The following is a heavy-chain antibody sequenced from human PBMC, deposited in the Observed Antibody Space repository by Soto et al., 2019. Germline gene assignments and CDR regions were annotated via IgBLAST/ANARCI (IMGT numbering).Heavy chain of an antibody. V-gene: IGHV5-10-1*01. CDR2: IDPSDSYT. D-gene: IGHD5-18*01. CDR1: GYSFTSYW. J-gene: IGHJ6*02. Sequence: PGEPLKIPCKGSGYSFTSYWISWVRQMPGKGLEWMGRIDPSDSYTNYSPSFQGHVTISADKSISTAYLQWSSLKASDTAMYYCARHTAMVVYYYGMDVWGQGTTVTVSS. CDR3: ARHTAMVVYYYGMDV.